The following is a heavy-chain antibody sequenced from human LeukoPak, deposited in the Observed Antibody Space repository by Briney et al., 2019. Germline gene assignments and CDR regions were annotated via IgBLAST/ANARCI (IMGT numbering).Heavy chain of an antibody. CDR2: IWYDGSNK. CDR3: AREENYYDSSGYYYNAFDI. CDR1: GFTFSSYG. V-gene: IGHV3-33*01. Sequence: GGSLRLSRAASGFTFSSYGMHWVRQAPGKGLEWVAVIWYDGSNKYYADSVKGRFTISRDNSKNTLYLQMNSLRAEDTAVYYCAREENYYDSSGYYYNAFDIWGQGTMVTVSS. D-gene: IGHD3-22*01. J-gene: IGHJ3*02.